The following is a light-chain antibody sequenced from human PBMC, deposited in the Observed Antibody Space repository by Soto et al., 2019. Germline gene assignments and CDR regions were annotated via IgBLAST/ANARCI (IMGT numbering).Light chain of an antibody. Sequence: DIQMTQSPSTLSASVGDRVTITCRASQSIRSWLAWYQQKPGKAPKLLIYDASNLESEVPSRFSGSGSGTEFTLTISSLQPEDFATYSCQQSYSTPYTFGQGTHLEIK. V-gene: IGKV1-5*01. J-gene: IGKJ2*01. CDR1: QSIRSW. CDR3: QQSYSTPYT. CDR2: DAS.